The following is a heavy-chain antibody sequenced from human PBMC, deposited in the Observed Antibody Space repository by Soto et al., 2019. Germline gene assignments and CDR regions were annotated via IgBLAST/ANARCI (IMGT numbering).Heavy chain of an antibody. CDR1: GFTFSSYS. D-gene: IGHD6-6*01. CDR3: ARRRQYSSSSGLDY. CDR2: ISSSSSYI. V-gene: IGHV3-21*01. J-gene: IGHJ4*02. Sequence: LRLSCAASGFTFSSYSMNWVRQAPGKGLEWVSSISSSSSYIYYADSVKGRFTISRDNAKNSLYLQMNSLRAEDTAVYYCARRRQYSSSSGLDYWGQGTLVTVSS.